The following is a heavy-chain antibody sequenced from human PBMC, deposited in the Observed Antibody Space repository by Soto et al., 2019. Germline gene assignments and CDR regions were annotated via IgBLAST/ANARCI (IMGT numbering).Heavy chain of an antibody. D-gene: IGHD5-18*01. J-gene: IGHJ4*02. CDR1: GFTFTNAW. Sequence: EAQLVESGGGLVEPGGSLRLSCAASGFTFTNAWMSWVRQAPGKGLEWVGRIKTKTEGETTDYAAPVKGRFTVTRDDSRNTLYLQMNSLKTEDTAVYYCTTLVRGYSYGDHWGQGTQVTVSS. CDR2: IKTKTEGETT. V-gene: IGHV3-15*01. CDR3: TTLVRGYSYGDH.